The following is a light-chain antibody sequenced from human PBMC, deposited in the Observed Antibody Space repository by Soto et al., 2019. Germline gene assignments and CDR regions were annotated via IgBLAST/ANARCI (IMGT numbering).Light chain of an antibody. J-gene: IGKJ1*01. V-gene: IGKV1-39*01. CDR1: QTIIRY. CDR2: AAS. CDR3: QQCYMGWT. Sequence: DIQMTQSPSSLSASVGDRVSITCRASQTIIRYLSWYQQKPGKAPKLLISAASSLQSGVSSRFNGSRSGTEFTFSITSLQPEDFGTYYCQQCYMGWTFGQGTKV.